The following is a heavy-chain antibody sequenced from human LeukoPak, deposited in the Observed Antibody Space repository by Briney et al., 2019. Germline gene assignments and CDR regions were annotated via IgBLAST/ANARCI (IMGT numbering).Heavy chain of an antibody. CDR1: GFTDSSNY. D-gene: IGHD5-18*01. CDR2: IYSGGST. Sequence: PGGSLRLSCAASGFTDSSNYMSWVRQAPGKGLEWVSVIYSGGSTYYADSVKGRFTISRDNSKNTLDLQMNSLRAEDTAVYYCARDPGYSYGSYYGMDVWGQGTTVTVSS. CDR3: ARDPGYSYGSYYGMDV. J-gene: IGHJ6*02. V-gene: IGHV3-66*02.